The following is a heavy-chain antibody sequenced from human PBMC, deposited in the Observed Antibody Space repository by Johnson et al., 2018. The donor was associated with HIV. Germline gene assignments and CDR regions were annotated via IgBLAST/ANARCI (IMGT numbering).Heavy chain of an antibody. Sequence: QVQLVESGGGVVQPGRSLRLSCAASGFPFSSYAMHWVRQAPGKGLEWVAVISYDGSKKYYAGSVKGRFTISRDNAKNSLYLQMNSLRAEDTAVYYWARERGEGGSYYSFRRDAFDIWGQGTMVTVSS. CDR2: ISYDGSKK. D-gene: IGHD1-26*01. CDR3: ARERGEGGSYYSFRRDAFDI. J-gene: IGHJ3*02. V-gene: IGHV3-30*04. CDR1: GFPFSSYA.